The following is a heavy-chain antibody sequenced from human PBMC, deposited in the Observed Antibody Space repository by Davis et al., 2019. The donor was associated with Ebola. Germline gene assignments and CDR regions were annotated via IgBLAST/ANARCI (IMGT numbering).Heavy chain of an antibody. CDR1: GSTFSSYA. D-gene: IGHD4-23*01. CDR3: AKVTTVAYYYYYGMDV. V-gene: IGHV1-69*13. J-gene: IGHJ6*04. Sequence: SVKVSCKASGSTFSSYAISWVRQAPGQGLEWMGGIIPIFGTANYAQKFQGRVTITADESTSTAYMELSSLRSEDTAVYYCAKVTTVAYYYYYGMDVWGKGTTVTVSS. CDR2: IIPIFGTA.